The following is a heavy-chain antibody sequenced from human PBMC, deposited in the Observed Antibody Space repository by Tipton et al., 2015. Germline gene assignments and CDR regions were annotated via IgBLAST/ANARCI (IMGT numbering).Heavy chain of an antibody. J-gene: IGHJ5*02. CDR3: ARGAQHSTWS. CDR1: GDSVSSNTAA. V-gene: IGHV6-1*01. Sequence: VKPSQTLSLTCAISGDSVSSNTAAWHWIRQSPSRGLEWLGRTYYRSNWNNDYAVSVKSRITITPGTSKNQFTLHLNSVTPDDTAMYYCARGAQHSTWSWGQGTLVTVSS. CDR2: TYYRSNWNN. D-gene: IGHD6-13*01.